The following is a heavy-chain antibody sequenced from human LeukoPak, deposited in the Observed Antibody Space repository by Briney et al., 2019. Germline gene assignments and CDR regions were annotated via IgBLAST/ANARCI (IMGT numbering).Heavy chain of an antibody. Sequence: PSETLSLTCTVSGGSISSYHWSWIRQPPGKGLEWIGYIYYSGSTNYNPSLKSRVTISVDTSKNQFSLKLSSVTAADTAVYYCARVVDYYDSSGYYKYYFDYWGQGTLVTVSS. CDR1: GGSISSYH. CDR3: ARVVDYYDSSGYYKYYFDY. CDR2: IYYSGST. D-gene: IGHD3-22*01. V-gene: IGHV4-59*01. J-gene: IGHJ4*02.